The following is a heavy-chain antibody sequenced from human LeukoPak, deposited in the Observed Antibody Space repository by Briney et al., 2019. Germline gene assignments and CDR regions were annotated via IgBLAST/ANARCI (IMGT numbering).Heavy chain of an antibody. V-gene: IGHV3-7*01. CDR2: INQEGSEI. CDR1: GFTFSIYW. J-gene: IGHJ4*02. Sequence: GGSLRLSCAASGFTFSIYWMSWVRQAPGKGLEWVANINQEGSEIYYVDSVRGRFTISRDNAKNSLYLQMNSLRAEDTAVYYCARRYMATSAEDFDYWGQGTLVTVSS. CDR3: ARRYMATSAEDFDY. D-gene: IGHD3-16*02.